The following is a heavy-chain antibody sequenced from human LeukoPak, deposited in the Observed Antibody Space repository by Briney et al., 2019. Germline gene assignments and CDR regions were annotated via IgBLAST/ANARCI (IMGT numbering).Heavy chain of an antibody. J-gene: IGHJ4*02. CDR3: SRAVPGITGTPGENHY. CDR1: GGTFSSYT. CDR2: IIPILGIA. D-gene: IGHD1-7*01. Sequence: ASVKVSCKASGGTFSSYTISWVRQAPGQGLEWMGRIIPILGIANYAQKFQGRVTITADKSTSTAYMELSSLRSEDTAVYYCSRAVPGITGTPGENHYWGQGTLVTVSS. V-gene: IGHV1-69*02.